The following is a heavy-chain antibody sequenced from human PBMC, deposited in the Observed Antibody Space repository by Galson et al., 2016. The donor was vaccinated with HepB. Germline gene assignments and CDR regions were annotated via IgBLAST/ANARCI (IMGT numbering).Heavy chain of an antibody. CDR2: ITGTDYYT. D-gene: IGHD3-10*02. V-gene: IGHV3-21*01. J-gene: IGHJ6*03. CDR3: ARGSCSGSSRFRFSYYMDM. Sequence: SLRLSCAASGFAFRTYSMHWVRQTPGKGLEWVASITGTDYYTDYADSTKDRFTISRDNPRNLLHLQMNSLRVDDSAIYYCARGSCSGSSRFRFSYYMDMWGKGTTVTVSS. CDR1: GFAFRTYS.